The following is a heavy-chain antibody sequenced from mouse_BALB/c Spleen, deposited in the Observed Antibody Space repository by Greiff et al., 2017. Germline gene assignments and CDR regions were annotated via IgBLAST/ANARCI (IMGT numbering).Heavy chain of an antibody. V-gene: IGHV5-6*01. CDR2: ISSGGSYT. D-gene: IGHD2-4*01. Sequence: EVKLMESGGDLVKPGGSLKLSCAASGFTFSSYGMSWVRQTPDKRLEWVATISSGGSYTYYPDSVKGRFTISRDNAKNTLYLQMSSLKSEDTAMYYCARHGYDYDWYFDVWGAGTTVTVSS. CDR1: GFTFSSYG. CDR3: ARHGYDYDWYFDV. J-gene: IGHJ1*01.